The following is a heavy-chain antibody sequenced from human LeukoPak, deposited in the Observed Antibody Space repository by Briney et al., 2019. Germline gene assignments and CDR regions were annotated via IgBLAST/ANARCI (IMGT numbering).Heavy chain of an antibody. V-gene: IGHV4-61*08. Sequence: PPETLSLTCTVSGGSVTSYGYYWNWIRQPPGKELEWIGYISDSGSVSYNPSLKGRVTMSLDMSKNQFSLKLSSVTAADTAVYYCARIGHEDYYFDYWGQGTLVTVSS. J-gene: IGHJ4*02. CDR1: GGSVTSYGYY. CDR3: ARIGHEDYYFDY. CDR2: ISDSGSV.